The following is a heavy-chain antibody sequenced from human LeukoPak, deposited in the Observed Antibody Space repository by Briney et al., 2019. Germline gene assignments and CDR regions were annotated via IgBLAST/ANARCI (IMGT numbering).Heavy chain of an antibody. J-gene: IGHJ3*02. V-gene: IGHV4-59*01. CDR3: ARRIAVAGTWAFDI. CDR1: GGSISSYY. CDR2: IYYSGST. D-gene: IGHD6-19*01. Sequence: SETLSLTCTVSGGSISSYYWSWIRQPPGKGLEWIGYIYYSGSTNCNPSLKSRVTISVDTSKNQFSLKLSSVTAADTAVYYCARRIAVAGTWAFDIWGQGTMVTVSS.